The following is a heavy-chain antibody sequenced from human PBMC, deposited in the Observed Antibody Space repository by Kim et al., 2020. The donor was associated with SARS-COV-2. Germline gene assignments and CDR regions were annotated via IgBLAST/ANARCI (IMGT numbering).Heavy chain of an antibody. D-gene: IGHD4-17*01. CDR1: GGSISSSSYY. CDR3: AILYGDYVRPVGFDY. V-gene: IGHV4-39*01. CDR2: IYYSGST. J-gene: IGHJ4*02. Sequence: SETLSLTCTVSGGSISSSSYYWGWIRQPPGKGLEWIGSIYYSGSTYYNPSLKSRVTISVDTSKNQFSLKLSSVTAADTAVYYCAILYGDYVRPVGFDYWGQGTLVTVSS.